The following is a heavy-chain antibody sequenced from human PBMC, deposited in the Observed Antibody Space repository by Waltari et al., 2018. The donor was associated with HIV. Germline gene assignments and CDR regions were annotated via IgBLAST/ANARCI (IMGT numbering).Heavy chain of an antibody. CDR2: ISSSSSYI. V-gene: IGHV3-21*01. CDR1: GFTFSNYS. Sequence: EVQLVESGGGLVKPGGSLRLSCAVSGFTFSNYSMNWVRQAPGKGLEWVSSISSSSSYIYYADSVKGRFTISRDNAKNSLYLQMNSLRAEDTAVYYCARDHGFGYSSGFWGQGTLVTVSS. CDR3: ARDHGFGYSSGF. D-gene: IGHD6-19*01. J-gene: IGHJ4*02.